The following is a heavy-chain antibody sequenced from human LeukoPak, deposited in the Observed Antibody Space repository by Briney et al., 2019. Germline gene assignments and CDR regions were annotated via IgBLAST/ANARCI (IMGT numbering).Heavy chain of an antibody. V-gene: IGHV3-30-3*01. D-gene: IGHD6-13*01. J-gene: IGHJ4*02. Sequence: GRSLRLSCAASGFTFSSYAMHWVRQAPGKGLEWVAVISYDGSNKYYADSVKGRFTISRDNSKNTLYLQMNSLRAEDTAVYYCARDRSSSWYNLVYFDYWGQGTLVTVSS. CDR2: ISYDGSNK. CDR1: GFTFSSYA. CDR3: ARDRSSSWYNLVYFDY.